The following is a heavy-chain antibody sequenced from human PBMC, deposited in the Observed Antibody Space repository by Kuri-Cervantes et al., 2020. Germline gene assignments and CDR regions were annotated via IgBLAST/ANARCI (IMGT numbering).Heavy chain of an antibody. J-gene: IGHJ4*02. CDR1: VYTFTSYG. D-gene: IGHD3-22*01. CDR2: ISAYNGDP. CDR3: ARIPRFPMIVVVSPFDY. V-gene: IGHV1-18*01. Sequence: SVTVSCMASVYTFTSYGITWVRQAPGQGLEGMGWISAYNGDPRYEQKLQGRVTMTTDTSTSTAYMELRSLRSDDTAVYYCARIPRFPMIVVVSPFDYWGQGTLVTVSS.